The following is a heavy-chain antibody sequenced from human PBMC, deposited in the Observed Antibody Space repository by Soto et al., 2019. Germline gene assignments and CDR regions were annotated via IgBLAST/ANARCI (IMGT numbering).Heavy chain of an antibody. Sequence: GESLKISCKGSGYSFTSYWIGWVRQMPGKGLEWMGIIYPGDSDTRYSPSFQGQVTISADKSISTAYLQWSSLKASDIAMYYCARPLYIAVAGHDAFDIWGQGTMVTVSS. D-gene: IGHD6-19*01. CDR1: GYSFTSYW. CDR2: IYPGDSDT. CDR3: ARPLYIAVAGHDAFDI. V-gene: IGHV5-51*01. J-gene: IGHJ3*02.